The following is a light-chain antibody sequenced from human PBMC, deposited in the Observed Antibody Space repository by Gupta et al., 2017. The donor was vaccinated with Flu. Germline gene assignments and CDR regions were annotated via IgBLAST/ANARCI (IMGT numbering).Light chain of an antibody. J-gene: IGLJ2*01. V-gene: IGLV2-14*01. CDR3: SSYTSSSVV. CDR1: SSDVGGYNY. Sequence: QSALTQPASVSASPGQSITISCTGTSSDVGGYNYVSWYQQHPGKAPKLMIYEVSNRPSGVSNRFSGSKSGNTASLTISGLQAEDEADYYCSSYTSSSVVCGGGTKLTVL. CDR2: EVS.